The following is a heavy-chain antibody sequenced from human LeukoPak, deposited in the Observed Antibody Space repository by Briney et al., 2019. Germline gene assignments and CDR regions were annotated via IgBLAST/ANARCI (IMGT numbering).Heavy chain of an antibody. CDR2: ISGSGGST. V-gene: IGHV3-23*01. J-gene: IGHJ3*02. CDR3: AKPGPEEWDAFDI. Sequence: LSGGSLRLSCAASGFTFSSYAMSWVRQAPGKGLEWVSAISGSGGSTYYADSVKGRFTISRDNSKNTLYLQMNSLRAEDTAVYYCAKPGPEEWDAFDIWGQGTMVTVSS. D-gene: IGHD3-3*01. CDR1: GFTFSSYA.